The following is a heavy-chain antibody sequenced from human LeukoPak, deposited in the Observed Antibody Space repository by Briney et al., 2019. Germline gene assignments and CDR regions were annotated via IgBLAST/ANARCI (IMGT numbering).Heavy chain of an antibody. CDR1: GFSLSSYD. V-gene: IGHV3-21*01. D-gene: IGHD2-2*01. Sequence: GGSLRLSCAASGFSLSSYDMNWVRQAPGRGLEWVSSISTTSTYIYYRYSVKGRFTISRDNARNSLYLQMNGLRAEDTAVYYCARADCFSSTCYLRSSWFDPWGQGTLVTVSS. CDR3: ARADCFSSTCYLRSSWFDP. J-gene: IGHJ5*02. CDR2: ISTTSTYI.